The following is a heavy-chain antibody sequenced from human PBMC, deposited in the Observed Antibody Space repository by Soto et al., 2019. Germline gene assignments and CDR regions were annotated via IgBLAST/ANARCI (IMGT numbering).Heavy chain of an antibody. V-gene: IGHV4-59*01. CDR2: IYYSGST. Sequence: PSDTLSLTCTDSGFSISSYYWSWIRQPPGKGLEWIGYIYYSGSTNYNPSLKSRVTISVDTSKNQFSLKLSSVTAADTAVYYCARSDGGYWGQGTLVTVSS. J-gene: IGHJ4*02. D-gene: IGHD2-21*02. CDR1: GFSISSYY. CDR3: ARSDGGY.